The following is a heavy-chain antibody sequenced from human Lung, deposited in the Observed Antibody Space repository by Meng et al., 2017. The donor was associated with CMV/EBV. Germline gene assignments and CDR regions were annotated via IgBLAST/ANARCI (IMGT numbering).Heavy chain of an antibody. CDR3: ARGPGEATFTSLDAF. Sequence: SVKVSXKTSGYTFTGYYLHWVRQAPGQGLEYMGSIDPHNGDTNYAQKFQGRVTMTRDTSIDTAYMELSRLRSDDTAVYFCARGPGEATFTSLDAFWGQGTVVTVSS. CDR2: IDPHNGDT. V-gene: IGHV1-2*02. D-gene: IGHD3-16*01. J-gene: IGHJ4*02. CDR1: GYTFTGYY.